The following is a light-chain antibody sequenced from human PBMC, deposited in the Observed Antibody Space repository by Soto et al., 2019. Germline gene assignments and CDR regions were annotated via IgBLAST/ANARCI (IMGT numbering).Light chain of an antibody. CDR1: SSDIGAYDY. CDR2: EVF. CDR3: CSYTTTSTFV. V-gene: IGLV2-14*03. Sequence: QSALTQPASVSGSPGQSITISCTGTSSDIGAYDYVSWYQQHPGKAPKLMIYEVFRRPSGISDRFSGSKSGNTASLTISGLQAEVEADYYCCSYTTTSTFVFGGGTKVTVL. J-gene: IGLJ2*01.